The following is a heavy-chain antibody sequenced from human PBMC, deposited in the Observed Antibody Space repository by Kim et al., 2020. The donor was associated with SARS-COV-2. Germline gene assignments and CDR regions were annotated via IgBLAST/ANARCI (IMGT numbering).Heavy chain of an antibody. D-gene: IGHD3-22*01. V-gene: IGHV1-24*01. CDR3: ATWGSYYYDSSGYPYGMDV. CDR1: GYTLTELS. J-gene: IGHJ6*02. CDR2: FDPEDGET. Sequence: ASVKVSCKVSGYTLTELSMHWVRQAPGKGLEWMGGFDPEDGETIYAQKFQGRVTMTEDTSTDTAYMELSSLRSEDTAVYYCATWGSYYYDSSGYPYGMDVWGQGTTVTVSS.